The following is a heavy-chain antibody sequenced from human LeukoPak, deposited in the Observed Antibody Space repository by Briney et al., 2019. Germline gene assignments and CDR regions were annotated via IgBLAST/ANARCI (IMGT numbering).Heavy chain of an antibody. CDR1: GYSISSGYY. Sequence: SETLSLTCTVSGYSISSGYYWGWIRQPPGKGLEWIGSIYHSGSTYYNPSLKSRVTISVDTSKNQFSLKLSSVTAADTAVYYCARMVYSSSWNDDDAFDIWGQGTMVTVSS. V-gene: IGHV4-38-2*02. J-gene: IGHJ3*02. CDR3: ARMVYSSSWNDDDAFDI. D-gene: IGHD6-13*01. CDR2: IYHSGST.